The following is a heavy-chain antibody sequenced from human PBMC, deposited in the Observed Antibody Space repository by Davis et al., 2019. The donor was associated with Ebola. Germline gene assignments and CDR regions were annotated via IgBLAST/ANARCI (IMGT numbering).Heavy chain of an antibody. V-gene: IGHV3-30*04. CDR2: VSHSERER. J-gene: IGHJ4*02. Sequence: PGGSLRLSCAASGLTFRNYAMHWVRQAPGKGLAWVAVVSHSERERFYAASVKGRFTISRDNSENPLYLQMSSLTVDDTAVYYCVRAVFHEVLDYWGQGTPVTVSS. CDR3: VRAVFHEVLDY. D-gene: IGHD3-3*01. CDR1: GLTFRNYA.